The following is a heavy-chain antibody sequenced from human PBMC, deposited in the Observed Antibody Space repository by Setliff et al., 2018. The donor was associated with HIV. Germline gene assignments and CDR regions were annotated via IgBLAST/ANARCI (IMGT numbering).Heavy chain of an antibody. CDR2: INPILGIA. D-gene: IGHD6-19*01. CDR3: ARPYSSGWREYYFDY. V-gene: IGHV1-69*10. Sequence: SVKVSCKASGYTFTGYYMHWVRQAPGQGLEWMGWINPILGIANYAQKFQGRVTITADKSTSTAYMELSSLRSEDTAVYYCARPYSSGWREYYFDYWGQGTLVTVSS. J-gene: IGHJ4*02. CDR1: GYTFTGYY.